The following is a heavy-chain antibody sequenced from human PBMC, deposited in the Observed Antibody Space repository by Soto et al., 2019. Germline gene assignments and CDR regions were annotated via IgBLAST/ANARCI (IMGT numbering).Heavy chain of an antibody. CDR2: IWYDGSNK. V-gene: IGHV3-33*01. CDR1: GFTFSSYG. D-gene: IGHD6-6*01. J-gene: IGHJ4*02. Sequence: GESLKISCAASGFTFSSYGMHWVRQAPGKGLEWVAVIWYDGSNKYYADSVKGRFTISRDNSKNTLYLQMNSLRAEDTAVYYCARSEQLGFDYWGQGTLVTVSS. CDR3: ARSEQLGFDY.